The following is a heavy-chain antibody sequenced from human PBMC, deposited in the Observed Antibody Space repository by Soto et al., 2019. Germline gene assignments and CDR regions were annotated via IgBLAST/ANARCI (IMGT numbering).Heavy chain of an antibody. CDR2: ISYDGGNK. V-gene: IGHV3-30-3*01. D-gene: IGHD3-3*01. Sequence: QLVESGGGVVQPERSLKLSCTASNFVFSVYSLHWVRQAPGKGLEWVALISYDGGNKYYADSVKGRFTISRDNSQNTLYLQMNSLRREDTAVDYCARDKDQYDFWGGTLDSWGQGTLVTVSS. CDR3: ARDKDQYDFWGGTLDS. J-gene: IGHJ4*02. CDR1: NFVFSVYS.